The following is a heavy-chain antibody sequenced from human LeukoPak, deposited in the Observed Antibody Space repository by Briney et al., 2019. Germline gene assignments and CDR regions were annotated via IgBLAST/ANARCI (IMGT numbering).Heavy chain of an antibody. J-gene: IGHJ4*02. CDR1: GFTFHDHG. CDR3: AREEGPYFDC. CDR2: LNWNGDNT. Sequence: PGGPLLLSCAASGFTFHDHGMSWVRQVPGKGLEWVSALNWNGDNTGYADSVKGRFTISRDNAKKSLYLQVNSLTAEDTAYYYCAREEGPYFDCWGQGTLVTVSS. V-gene: IGHV3-20*04.